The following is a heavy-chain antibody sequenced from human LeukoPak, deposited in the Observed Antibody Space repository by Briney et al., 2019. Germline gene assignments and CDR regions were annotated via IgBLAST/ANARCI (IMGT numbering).Heavy chain of an antibody. D-gene: IGHD3-10*01. CDR2: IYHSGST. V-gene: IGHV4-30-2*01. CDR1: GGSISSGGYY. CDR3: ARFEPGYYGSGSRFDY. J-gene: IGHJ4*02. Sequence: SETLSLTCTVSGGSISSGGYYWSWIRQPPGKGLEWIGYIYHSGSTYYNPSLKSRVTISVDRSKNQFSLKLSSVTAADMAVYYCARFEPGYYGSGSRFDYWGQGTLVTVSS.